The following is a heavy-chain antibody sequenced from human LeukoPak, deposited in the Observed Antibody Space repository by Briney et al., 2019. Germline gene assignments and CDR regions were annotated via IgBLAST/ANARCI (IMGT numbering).Heavy chain of an antibody. V-gene: IGHV3-9*03. CDR1: GFTFDDYA. Sequence: PGGSLRLSCAASGFTFDDYAMHWVRQAPGKGLEWVSGISWNSGSIGYADSVKGRFTISRDSAKNSLYLQMNSLGAEDMALYYCAKDIGYYYDSSGYYDYWGQGTLVTVSS. J-gene: IGHJ4*02. CDR2: ISWNSGSI. D-gene: IGHD3-22*01. CDR3: AKDIGYYYDSSGYYDY.